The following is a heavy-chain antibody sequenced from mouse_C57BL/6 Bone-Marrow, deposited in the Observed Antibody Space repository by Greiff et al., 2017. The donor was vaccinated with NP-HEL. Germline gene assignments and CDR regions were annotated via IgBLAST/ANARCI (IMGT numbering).Heavy chain of an antibody. V-gene: IGHV1-87*01. J-gene: IGHJ1*03. D-gene: IGHD2-5*01. CDR2: GQGLEWIG. Sequence: VQLKESGPELARPWASVKISCQAFYTFSRRVHFAIRDTNYWMQWVKQRPGQGLEWIGAIFPGNGGTSYNQKFKGKATLTADKSSSTAYMRISSLTSEDSAVYYCARRGYYSNWYFDVWGTGTTVTVSS. CDR3: SEDSAVYYCARRGYYSNWYFDV. CDR1: YTFSRRVH.